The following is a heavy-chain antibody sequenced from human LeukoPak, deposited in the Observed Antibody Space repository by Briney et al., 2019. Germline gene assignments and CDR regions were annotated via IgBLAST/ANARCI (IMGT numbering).Heavy chain of an antibody. V-gene: IGHV3-7*04. D-gene: IGHD4/OR15-4a*01. CDR3: ARDYDAVRGHW. CDR2: IKEVGSEK. CDR1: GFTFSNYW. J-gene: IGHJ4*02. Sequence: PGGSLRLSCEASGFTFSNYWMSWVRQAPGKGLEWLANIKEVGSEKYYADSVRGRFTISRDNAKDSLYLQMSYLRAEDSAVYYCARDYDAVRGHWWGQGTLVTVSA.